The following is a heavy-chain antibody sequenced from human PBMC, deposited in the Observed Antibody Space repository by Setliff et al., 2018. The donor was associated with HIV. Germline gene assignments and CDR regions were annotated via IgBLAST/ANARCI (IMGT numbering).Heavy chain of an antibody. V-gene: IGHV1-2*04. CDR2: INPNNGKT. J-gene: IGHJ4*02. CDR1: GYTFTGYY. CDR3: ARGMDYYDTSGYYQYYFDY. Sequence: ASVKVSCKASGYTFTGYYMHWVRQAPGQGLEWMGWINPNNGKTNYAQKFQGWITMTRDTSISTAYMELSRLRSDDTAVYYCARGMDYYDTSGYYQYYFDYWGQGTLVTVSS. D-gene: IGHD3-22*01.